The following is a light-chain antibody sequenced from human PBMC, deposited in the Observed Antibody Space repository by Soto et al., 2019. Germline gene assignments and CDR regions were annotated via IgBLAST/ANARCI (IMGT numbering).Light chain of an antibody. Sequence: LQMTESACSRSASVGDRVTIICRASQSINSYLNWYQQKPGKAPKLPIYAAYTLQSGVPSRFSGSASGTAFTLTISSLQPEDFATYYCQQSENSRTFGQGTKVDIK. CDR3: QQSENSRT. CDR1: QSINSY. CDR2: AAY. J-gene: IGKJ1*01. V-gene: IGKV1-39*01.